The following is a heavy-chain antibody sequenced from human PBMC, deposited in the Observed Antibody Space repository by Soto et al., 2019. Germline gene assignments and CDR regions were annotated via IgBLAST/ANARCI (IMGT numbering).Heavy chain of an antibody. CDR2: ISYDGSNK. CDR3: AKDQGGNTLTYYDFWSGYFGLYYYYMDV. V-gene: IGHV3-30*18. CDR1: VFTFSTYG. D-gene: IGHD3-3*01. Sequence: GGSLRLSCAASVFTFSTYGMHWVRQAPGKGLEWVAVISYDGSNKYYADSVKGRFTISRDNSKNTLYLQMNSLRAEDTAVYYCAKDQGGNTLTYYDFWSGYFGLYYYYMDVWGKGTTVTVSS. J-gene: IGHJ6*03.